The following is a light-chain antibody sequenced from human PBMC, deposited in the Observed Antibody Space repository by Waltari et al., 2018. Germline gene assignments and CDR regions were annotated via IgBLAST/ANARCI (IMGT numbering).Light chain of an antibody. V-gene: IGKV1-5*03. CDR2: KAS. CDR3: QQYNTYSS. Sequence: DIQMTQSPSTLSASVGDTITIPCRASQRISNYLAWYQQKPGKAPKLLIYKASSSGSGVPSRFSGSGSGTEFTLTISSLQPDDFATYYCQQYNTYSSFGQGTKLEIK. J-gene: IGKJ2*03. CDR1: QRISNY.